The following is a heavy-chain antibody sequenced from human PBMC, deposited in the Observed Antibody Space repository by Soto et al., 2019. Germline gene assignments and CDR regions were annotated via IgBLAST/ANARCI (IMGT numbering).Heavy chain of an antibody. D-gene: IGHD2-2*01. CDR2: INAGNGNT. CDR3: ARGRVDCSSTSCYYYYYGMDV. CDR1: GYTFTSYA. J-gene: IGHJ6*02. V-gene: IGHV1-3*01. Sequence: ASVKVSCKASGYTFTSYAMHWVRQAPGQRLEWMGWINAGNGNTKYSQKFQGRVTITRDTSASTAYMELSSLRSEDTAVYYCARGRVDCSSTSCYYYYYGMDVWGQGTTVTVSS.